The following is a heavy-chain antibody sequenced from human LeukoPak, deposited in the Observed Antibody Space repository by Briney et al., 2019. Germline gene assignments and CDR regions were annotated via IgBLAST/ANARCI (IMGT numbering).Heavy chain of an antibody. Sequence: PGGSLRLSCAVSGFTFSNYWMHWVRQAPGMGLVWVSRINTDGRTTSYADSVKGRFTISRDNAKNILYLEVNSLRTDDTAVHYCARGGLEPVDYWGQGTLVTVSS. J-gene: IGHJ4*02. V-gene: IGHV3-74*01. D-gene: IGHD5-24*01. CDR1: GFTFSNYW. CDR2: INTDGRTT. CDR3: ARGGLEPVDY.